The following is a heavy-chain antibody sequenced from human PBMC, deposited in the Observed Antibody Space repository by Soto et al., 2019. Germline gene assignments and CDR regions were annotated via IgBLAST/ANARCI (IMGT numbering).Heavy chain of an antibody. CDR1: GFTFSSYA. D-gene: IGHD6-6*01. CDR2: ISYDGSNK. Sequence: PGGSLRLSCAASGFTFSSYAMHWVRQAPGKGLEWVAVISYDGSNKYYADSVKGRFTISRDNSKNTLYLQMNSLRAEDTAVYYCAKDLDVHRPSFDYWGQGTLVTVSS. V-gene: IGHV3-30*04. CDR3: AKDLDVHRPSFDY. J-gene: IGHJ4*02.